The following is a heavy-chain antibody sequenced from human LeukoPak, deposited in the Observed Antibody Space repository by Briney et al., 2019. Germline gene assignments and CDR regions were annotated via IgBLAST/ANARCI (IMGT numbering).Heavy chain of an antibody. Sequence: GASVKVSCKASGYTFTGYYMHWVRQAPGQGLEWMGWINPNSGGTNYAQKFQGRVTMTRDTSISTAYMEVSRLRSDDTAVYYCARGVVVAAPGYYMDVWGKGTTVTVSS. V-gene: IGHV1-2*02. CDR2: INPNSGGT. CDR3: ARGVVVAAPGYYMDV. D-gene: IGHD2-15*01. CDR1: GYTFTGYY. J-gene: IGHJ6*03.